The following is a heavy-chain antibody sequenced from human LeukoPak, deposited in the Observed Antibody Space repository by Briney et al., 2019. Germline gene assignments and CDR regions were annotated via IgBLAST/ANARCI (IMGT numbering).Heavy chain of an antibody. D-gene: IGHD1-26*01. CDR3: ARDPKGVGAHPP. CDR1: GFTFSSYS. J-gene: IGHJ5*02. V-gene: IGHV3-48*01. Sequence: GSLRLSCAASGFTFSSYSMNWVRQAPGKGLEWVSYISSSSSTIYYADSVKGRFTISRDNAKNSLYLQMNSLRAEDTAVYYCARDPKGVGAHPPWGQGTLVTVSS. CDR2: ISSSSSTI.